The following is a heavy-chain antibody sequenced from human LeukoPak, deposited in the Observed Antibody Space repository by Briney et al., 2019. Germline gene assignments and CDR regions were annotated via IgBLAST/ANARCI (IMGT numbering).Heavy chain of an antibody. CDR3: VKDSPAAAH. Sequence: PGESLRLSCGASGFSFATYAMHWVRQTPGKGLEWVAYIQYDESNKYYGESVKGRFTISRDNSKNTLYLQMTTLRPDDTAVYYCVKDSPAAAHWGQGTQVTVAS. J-gene: IGHJ4*02. V-gene: IGHV3-30*02. CDR2: IQYDESNK. D-gene: IGHD6-25*01. CDR1: GFSFATYA.